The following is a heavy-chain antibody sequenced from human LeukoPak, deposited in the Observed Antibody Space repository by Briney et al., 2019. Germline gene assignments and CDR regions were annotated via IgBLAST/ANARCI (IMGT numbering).Heavy chain of an antibody. Sequence: GGSLRLSCAASGSTFSDYYMSWIRQAPGKGLEWVSYISSSGSTIYYAVSVKGRFTISRDNAKNSLYLQMNSLRAEDTAVYYCARRGYSYWYFDLWGRGTLVTVSS. J-gene: IGHJ2*01. CDR1: GSTFSDYY. V-gene: IGHV3-11*01. CDR2: ISSSGSTI. CDR3: ARRGYSYWYFDL. D-gene: IGHD5-24*01.